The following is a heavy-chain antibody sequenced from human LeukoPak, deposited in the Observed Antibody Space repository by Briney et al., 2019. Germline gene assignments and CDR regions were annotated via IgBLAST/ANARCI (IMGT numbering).Heavy chain of an antibody. V-gene: IGHV3-23*01. D-gene: IGHD2-15*01. Sequence: QPGGSLRLSCAASGFTLSSYAMSWVRQAPGKGLEWVSAISGSGGSTYYADSVKGRFTISRDNSKNTLYLQMNSLRAEDTAVYYCAKPALIVVVVAATYDAFDIWGQGTMVTVSS. CDR2: ISGSGGST. J-gene: IGHJ3*02. CDR3: AKPALIVVVVAATYDAFDI. CDR1: GFTLSSYA.